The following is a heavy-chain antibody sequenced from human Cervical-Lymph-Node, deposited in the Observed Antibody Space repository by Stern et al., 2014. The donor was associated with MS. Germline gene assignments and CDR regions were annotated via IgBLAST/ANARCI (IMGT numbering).Heavy chain of an antibody. CDR3: ARNIGHERLDC. V-gene: IGHV3-7*01. CDR2: IGEDGYEI. Sequence: EVQLVESGGGLVQPGGSLRLSCAASGFTFTNYWMNWVRLAPGKGLEWVANIGEDGYEINYGDSMKGRFTISRDNAKNSLDLQMNSLRAEDTAVYYCARNIGHERLDCWGRGTLVTVSS. J-gene: IGHJ4*02. CDR1: GFTFTNYW. D-gene: IGHD1-14*01.